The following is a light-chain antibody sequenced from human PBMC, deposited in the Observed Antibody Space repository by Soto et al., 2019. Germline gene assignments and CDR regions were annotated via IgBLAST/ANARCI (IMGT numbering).Light chain of an antibody. Sequence: EIVMTQSAATLSVSPGERAALSCRASESVNSNLAWYQQTPGQAPRLLIYDASSRATGIPARFSGSGSGTEFTLTISSLQSEDFAVYYCQQYNDWPRTFGQGTKVDIK. J-gene: IGKJ1*01. CDR1: ESVNSN. CDR2: DAS. CDR3: QQYNDWPRT. V-gene: IGKV3-15*01.